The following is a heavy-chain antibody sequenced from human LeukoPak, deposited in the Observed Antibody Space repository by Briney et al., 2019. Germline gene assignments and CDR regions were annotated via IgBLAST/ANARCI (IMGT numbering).Heavy chain of an antibody. J-gene: IGHJ4*02. CDR3: AHTRLWTTRDFDF. CDR1: RFSLSSTGVG. Sequence: SGPTLVNPTQTLTLTCSFSRFSLSSTGVGVGWIRQPPGKALEWLALIYWDDNKYYRPSLRSRLTITKDTSKTQVVLTMTDMDPMDTATYYCAHTRLWTTRDFDFWGQGTLVTVSS. V-gene: IGHV2-5*02. CDR2: IYWDDNK. D-gene: IGHD1-1*01.